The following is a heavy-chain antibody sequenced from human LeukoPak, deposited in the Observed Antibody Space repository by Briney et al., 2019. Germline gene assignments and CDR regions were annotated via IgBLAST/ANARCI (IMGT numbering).Heavy chain of an antibody. Sequence: GGSLRLSCAASGFSFSSDWMNWVRQAPGKGLEWVANIKQDGSEKYYVDSVKGRFTISRDNAKNSLYLQMNSLRAEDTAVYYCASLRGRSIAVAGTDYWGQGTLVTVSS. CDR1: GFSFSSDW. CDR3: ASLRGRSIAVAGTDY. CDR2: IKQDGSEK. V-gene: IGHV3-7*02. D-gene: IGHD6-19*01. J-gene: IGHJ4*02.